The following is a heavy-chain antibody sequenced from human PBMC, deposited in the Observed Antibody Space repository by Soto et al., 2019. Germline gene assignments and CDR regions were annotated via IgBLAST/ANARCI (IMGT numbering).Heavy chain of an antibody. V-gene: IGHV5-51*01. J-gene: IGHJ4*01. CDR3: ARHSTSAPKDY. CDR2: IYPGDSDT. D-gene: IGHD3-10*01. CDR1: GYIFTTYW. Sequence: GESLKISCNGSGYIFTTYWIAWVRQMPGKGLEWVGIIYPGDSDTRYSPSFEGHVTISVDKSISTAFLQWNSLKASDNAIYYCARHSTSAPKDYWGQGILVTVSS.